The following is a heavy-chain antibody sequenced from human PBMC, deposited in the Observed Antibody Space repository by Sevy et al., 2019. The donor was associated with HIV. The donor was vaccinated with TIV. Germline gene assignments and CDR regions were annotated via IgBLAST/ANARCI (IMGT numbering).Heavy chain of an antibody. D-gene: IGHD6-19*01. Sequence: GGSLRLSCAISGFTVNDKYIIWVRQAPGKGLEWVSVIFSGSTYYADSAKGRFTISRDNSKNTVYLQMNSVRAEDTAVYYCVSLFLSYRSGWSYFDYWGQGTLVTVSS. J-gene: IGHJ4*02. CDR3: VSLFLSYRSGWSYFDY. CDR2: IFSGST. V-gene: IGHV3-66*02. CDR1: GFTVNDKY.